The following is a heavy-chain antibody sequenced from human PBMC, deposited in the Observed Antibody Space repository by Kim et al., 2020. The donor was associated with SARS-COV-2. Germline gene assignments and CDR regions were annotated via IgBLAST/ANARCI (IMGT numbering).Heavy chain of an antibody. CDR3: ARDFGRYSGSPGAFDI. V-gene: IGHV3-33*01. Sequence: GGSLRLSCAASGFTFSSYGMHWVRQAPGKGLEWVAVIWYDGSNKYYADSVKGRFTISRDNSKNTLYLQMNSLRAEDTAVYYCARDFGRYSGSPGAFDIWGQGTMVTVSS. CDR2: IWYDGSNK. J-gene: IGHJ3*02. CDR1: GFTFSSYG. D-gene: IGHD1-26*01.